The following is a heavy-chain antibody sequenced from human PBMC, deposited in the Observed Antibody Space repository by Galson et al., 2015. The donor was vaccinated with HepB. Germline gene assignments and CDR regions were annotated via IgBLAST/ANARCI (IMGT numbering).Heavy chain of an antibody. V-gene: IGHV1-2*04. CDR1: GYTFTGYY. J-gene: IGHJ4*02. CDR3: ARAESQSGYSYGYKGSEIYY. D-gene: IGHD5-18*01. Sequence: SVKVSCKASGYTFTGYYMHWVRQAPGQGLEWMGWINPNSGGTNYAQKFQGWVTMTRDTSISTAYMELSRLRSDDTAVYYCARAESQSGYSYGYKGSEIYYWGQGTLVTVSS. CDR2: INPNSGGT.